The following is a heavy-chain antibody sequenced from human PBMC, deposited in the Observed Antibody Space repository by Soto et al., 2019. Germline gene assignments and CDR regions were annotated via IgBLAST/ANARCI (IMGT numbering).Heavy chain of an antibody. J-gene: IGHJ1*01. V-gene: IGHV3-33*01. CDR1: GFTFSSYG. CDR2: IWYDGSNK. Sequence: QPGGSLRLSCAASGFTFSSYGMHWVRQAPGKGLEWVAVIWYDGSNKYYADSVKGRFTISRDNSKNTLYLQMNSLRAEDTAVYYCASSAPYDYGGNSEYFQHWGKGNLVTV. D-gene: IGHD4-17*01. CDR3: ASSAPYDYGGNSEYFQH.